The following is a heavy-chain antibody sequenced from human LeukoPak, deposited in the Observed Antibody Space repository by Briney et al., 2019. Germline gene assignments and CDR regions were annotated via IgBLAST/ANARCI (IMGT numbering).Heavy chain of an antibody. J-gene: IGHJ4*02. Sequence: GGSLRLSCAVSGFTFSSFSMNWVRRAPVKGLEWVSAISGSGRNTYYADSVKGRFTISRDNSKNTLYLQMDSLRAEDTAAYYCATNYYDSSGYFPDFDYWGQGALVSVSS. CDR1: GFTFSSFS. CDR2: ISGSGRNT. CDR3: ATNYYDSSGYFPDFDY. V-gene: IGHV3-23*01. D-gene: IGHD3-22*01.